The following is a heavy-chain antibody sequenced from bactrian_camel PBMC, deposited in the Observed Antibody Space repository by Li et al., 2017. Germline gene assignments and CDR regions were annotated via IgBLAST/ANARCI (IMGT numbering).Heavy chain of an antibody. D-gene: IGHD5*01. V-gene: IGHV3S57*01. CDR3: ATDYGLGSFGY. J-gene: IGHJ6*01. CDR2: IDDEGRT. Sequence: LVESGGGSVQAGGSLNVSCAVSRYPYFTYCMAWFRQVPGKEREGVAEIDDEGRTNYADFVKGRFTISRDNAKNTVYLQMNSLKSEDTALYYCATDYGLGSFGYWGQGTQVTVS. CDR1: RYPYFTYC.